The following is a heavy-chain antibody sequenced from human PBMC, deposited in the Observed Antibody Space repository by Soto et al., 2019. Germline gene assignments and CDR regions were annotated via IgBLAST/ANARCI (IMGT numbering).Heavy chain of an antibody. Sequence: SVKVSCKASGGTFSSYAISWVRQAPGQGLERMGGIIPIFGTANYAQKFQGRVTITADESTSTAYMELSSLRSEDTAVYYCARDPTYYYDSSGYSAGGLSDYWGQGTLVTVSS. D-gene: IGHD3-22*01. CDR3: ARDPTYYYDSSGYSAGGLSDY. J-gene: IGHJ4*02. CDR2: IIPIFGTA. V-gene: IGHV1-69*13. CDR1: GGTFSSYA.